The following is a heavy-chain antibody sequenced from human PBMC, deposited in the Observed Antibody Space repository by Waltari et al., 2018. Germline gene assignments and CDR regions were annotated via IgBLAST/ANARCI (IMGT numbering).Heavy chain of an antibody. J-gene: IGHJ3*02. D-gene: IGHD3-3*01. CDR3: ARSITIFGVVIHGAFDI. CDR1: GYSFTSYW. V-gene: IGHV5-51*03. CDR2: IYPGDSDT. Sequence: EVQLVQSGAEVKKPGESLKISCKGSGYSFTSYWIGWVRKHPGKGLEWLGIIYPGDSDTRYSPSFQGQVTISADKSISTAYLQWSSLKASDTAMYYCARSITIFGVVIHGAFDIWGQGTMVTVSS.